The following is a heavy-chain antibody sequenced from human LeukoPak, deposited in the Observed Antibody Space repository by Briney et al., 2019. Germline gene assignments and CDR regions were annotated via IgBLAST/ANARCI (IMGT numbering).Heavy chain of an antibody. V-gene: IGHV4-61*02. CDR3: ARANADSGSYYEYRYYFDY. D-gene: IGHD1-26*01. Sequence: SQTLSLTCTVSGGSISSGSYYWSWIRQPAGKGLEWIGRIYTSGSTNYNPSLKSRVTISVDTSKNQFSLKLSSVTAADTAVYYCARANADSGSYYEYRYYFDYWGQGTLVTVSS. CDR1: GGSISSGSYY. CDR2: IYTSGST. J-gene: IGHJ4*02.